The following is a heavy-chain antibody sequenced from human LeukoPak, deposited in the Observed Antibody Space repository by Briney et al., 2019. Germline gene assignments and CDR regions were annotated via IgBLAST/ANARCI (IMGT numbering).Heavy chain of an antibody. V-gene: IGHV4-39*01. Sequence: SSETLSLTCTVSGGSINTKTHYWAYIRQTPGKGLEWIGSVFYNGNTYYNPSLKSRVAISVDTSKNQFSLRLTAVTAADTAVYYCAKHGEDSSGYYADFFDHCGQGTLITVSS. CDR1: GGSINTKTHY. CDR3: AKHGEDSSGYYADFFDH. CDR2: VFYNGNT. D-gene: IGHD3-22*01. J-gene: IGHJ4*02.